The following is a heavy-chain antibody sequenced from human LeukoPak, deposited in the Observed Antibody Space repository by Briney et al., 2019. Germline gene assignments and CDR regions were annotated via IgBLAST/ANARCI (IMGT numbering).Heavy chain of an antibody. J-gene: IGHJ6*03. CDR1: GYSISSGYY. CDR2: IYHSGST. CDR3: ARVGGGVSVYYYYYMDV. D-gene: IGHD2-8*02. Sequence: SETLSLTCTVSGYSISSGYYWGWIRRPPGKGLGGFGIIYHSGSTYYNPSLKSRVTISVDTSKNQYSLKLSSVTAADTAVYYCARVGGGVSVYYYYYMDVWGKGTTVTVSS. V-gene: IGHV4-38-2*02.